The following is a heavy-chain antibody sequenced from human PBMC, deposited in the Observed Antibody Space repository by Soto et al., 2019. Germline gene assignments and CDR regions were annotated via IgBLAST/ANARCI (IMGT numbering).Heavy chain of an antibody. J-gene: IGHJ4*02. Sequence: SETRSLTCTVSGGSINSNNYYWAWIRQPPGKGLAWIASIYYDGSTYYNTSLKSRVTISRDTSKNQFSLRLSSVTAADTAVYYCGKVVVAATRHTDFDSWGQGTLVTVSS. V-gene: IGHV4-39*01. CDR1: GGSINSNNYY. CDR3: GKVVVAATRHTDFDS. D-gene: IGHD2-15*01. CDR2: IYYDGST.